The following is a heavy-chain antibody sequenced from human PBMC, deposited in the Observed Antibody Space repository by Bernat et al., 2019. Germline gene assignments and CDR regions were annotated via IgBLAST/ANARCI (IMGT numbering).Heavy chain of an antibody. V-gene: IGHV1-3*01. CDR2: INAGNGNT. CDR1: GYTFTSYA. Sequence: QVQLVQSGAEVKKPGASVKVSCKASGYTFTSYAMHWVRQAPGQRLEWMGWINAGNGNTKYSQKFQGRVTITRDTSASTAYMELSSLRSEDTAVYYCAREKGKSVAGTTPLDYWGQGTLVTVSS. CDR3: AREKGKSVAGTTPLDY. D-gene: IGHD2-15*01. J-gene: IGHJ4*02.